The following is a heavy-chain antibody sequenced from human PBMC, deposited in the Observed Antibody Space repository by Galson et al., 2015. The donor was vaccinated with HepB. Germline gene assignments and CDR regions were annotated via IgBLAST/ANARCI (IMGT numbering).Heavy chain of an antibody. CDR2: INTNTGNP. V-gene: IGHV7-4-1*02. J-gene: IGHJ5*02. CDR3: ARGIVVVPAAMQRYWFDP. CDR1: GYTFTSYA. D-gene: IGHD2-2*01. Sequence: SVKVSCKASGYTFTSYAMNWVRQAPGQGLEWMGWINTNTGNPTYAQGFTGPFVFSLDTSVSTAYLQISSLKAEDTAVYYCARGIVVVPAAMQRYWFDPWGQGTLVTVSS.